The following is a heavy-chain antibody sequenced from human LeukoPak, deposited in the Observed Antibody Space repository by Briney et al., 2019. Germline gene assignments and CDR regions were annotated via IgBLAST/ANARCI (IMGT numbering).Heavy chain of an antibody. CDR1: GFTFSSYA. D-gene: IGHD5-18*01. CDR3: ARDGEYSYGYGMDV. V-gene: IGHV3-66*01. J-gene: IGHJ6*02. Sequence: GGSLRLSCAASGFTFSSYAMSWVRQAPGKGLEWVSVIYGGGSTYYADSVKGRFTISRDNSKNTVYLQMNTLRAEDTAVYYCARDGEYSYGYGMDVWGQGTTVTVSS. CDR2: IYGGGST.